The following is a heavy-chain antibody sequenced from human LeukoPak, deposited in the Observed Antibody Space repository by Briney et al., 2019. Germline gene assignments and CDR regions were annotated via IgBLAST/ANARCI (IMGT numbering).Heavy chain of an antibody. Sequence: GESLKISCKGSGYTFTNYWIGWVRQMPGKGLEWMGIICPTDSDTRYSPSFQGQVTISLDKSIATAYLQWSSLTASDTAMYYCARQDLGLSTPFAYWGQGTLVTVSS. CDR2: ICPTDSDT. CDR3: ARQDLGLSTPFAY. CDR1: GYTFTNYW. V-gene: IGHV5-51*01. D-gene: IGHD3-16*01. J-gene: IGHJ4*02.